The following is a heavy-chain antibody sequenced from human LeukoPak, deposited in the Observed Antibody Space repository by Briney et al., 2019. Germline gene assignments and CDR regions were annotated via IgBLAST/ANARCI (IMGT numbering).Heavy chain of an antibody. CDR3: ARDLGYYDILTGLFGGYYGMDV. CDR2: IHSGGST. Sequence: PGGSLRLSCAASGFTVSSNYMNWVRQAPGKGPEWVSVIHSGGSTYYADSVKGRFTISRDNSKNTLYLQMNSLRAEDTAVYYCARDLGYYDILTGLFGGYYGMDVWGQGTTVTVSS. D-gene: IGHD3-9*01. V-gene: IGHV3-66*01. J-gene: IGHJ6*02. CDR1: GFTVSSNY.